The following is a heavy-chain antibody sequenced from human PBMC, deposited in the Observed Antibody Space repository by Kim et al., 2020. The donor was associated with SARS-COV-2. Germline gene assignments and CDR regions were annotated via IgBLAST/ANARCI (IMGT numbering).Heavy chain of an antibody. Sequence: GGSLRLSCAASGFTFSSYGMHWVRQAPGKGLEWVAVIWYDGSNKYYADSVKGRFTISRDNSKNTLYLQMNSLRAEDTAVYYCARDRAARVHYYGMDVWGQGTTVTVSS. CDR3: ARDRAARVHYYGMDV. V-gene: IGHV3-33*01. CDR1: GFTFSSYG. D-gene: IGHD3-10*01. J-gene: IGHJ6*02. CDR2: IWYDGSNK.